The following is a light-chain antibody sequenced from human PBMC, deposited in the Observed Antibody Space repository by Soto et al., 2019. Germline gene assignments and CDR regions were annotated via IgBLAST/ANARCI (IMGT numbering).Light chain of an antibody. J-gene: IGKJ4*01. Sequence: DIVMTQSPLSLPVTPGEPASISCRSSQSLLHSNGYNYLDWYLQKPGQSPQLLIYLGSNRASGVPERFVGSGSGTDFTLKISRVEAEDVGVYYCMQALQTPLTFGGGTKVEIK. CDR3: MQALQTPLT. CDR2: LGS. CDR1: QSLLHSNGYNY. V-gene: IGKV2-28*01.